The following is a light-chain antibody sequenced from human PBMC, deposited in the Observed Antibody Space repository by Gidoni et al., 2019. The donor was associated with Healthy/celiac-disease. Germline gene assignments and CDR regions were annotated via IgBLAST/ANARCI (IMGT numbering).Light chain of an antibody. CDR2: AAS. V-gene: IGKV1-39*01. CDR1: QSISSY. Sequence: DIKRTQYPSSLSASVGDRVTITCRASQSISSYLNWYQQKPGKAPKLLIYAASSLQSGVPSRFSGSGSGTDFPLTIRSLQPEAFATYYCQQSYSTPLTFGGGTKVEIK. J-gene: IGKJ4*01. CDR3: QQSYSTPLT.